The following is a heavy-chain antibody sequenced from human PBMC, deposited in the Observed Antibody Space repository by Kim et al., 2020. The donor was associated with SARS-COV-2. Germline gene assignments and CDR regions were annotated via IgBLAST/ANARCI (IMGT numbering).Heavy chain of an antibody. CDR1: GFTFSSYG. V-gene: IGHV3-33*06. D-gene: IGHD3-22*01. CDR3: VKDYYSSGFYFSDY. Sequence: GGSLRLSCAASGFTFSSYGMHWVRQAPGKGLEWVAVIWYDGNNKYYADSVKGRFTISRDNSKNTLYLQMNSLRAEDTAVYYCVKDYYSSGFYFSDYWGQGTLVTVSS. J-gene: IGHJ4*02. CDR2: IWYDGNNK.